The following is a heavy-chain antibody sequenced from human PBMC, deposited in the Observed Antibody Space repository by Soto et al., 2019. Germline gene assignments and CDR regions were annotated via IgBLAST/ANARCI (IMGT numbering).Heavy chain of an antibody. CDR3: AGGAMVTPYYYGLDF. V-gene: IGHV3-23*01. D-gene: IGHD5-18*01. Sequence: EVRLLESGGGLVQPGGSLRLYCAGSGFTSSNYSMSWVRQAPVKGLEWVSTPSGSGHYKQYRASVKGRFTISRDNSKNTLYLQMNSLRAEDTAVYYCAGGAMVTPYYYGLDFWGQGTTVTVSS. J-gene: IGHJ6*02. CDR1: GFTSSNYS. CDR2: PSGSGHYK.